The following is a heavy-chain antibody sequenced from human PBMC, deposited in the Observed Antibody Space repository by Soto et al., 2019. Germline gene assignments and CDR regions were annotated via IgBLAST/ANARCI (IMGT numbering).Heavy chain of an antibody. D-gene: IGHD1-26*01. J-gene: IGHJ4*02. CDR2: ISFDGSTK. CDR1: GFRDGFPFSDYD. V-gene: IGHV3-30*18. Sequence: PGGSLRLSCAASGFRDGFPFSDYDMHWVRQAPGKGLEWVALISFDGSTKNYADSVEGRFTISRDNSRDTLFLQMDSLRPEDTAVYYCAKNSFSGSKRILDSWGQGTLVTVSS. CDR3: AKNSFSGSKRILDS.